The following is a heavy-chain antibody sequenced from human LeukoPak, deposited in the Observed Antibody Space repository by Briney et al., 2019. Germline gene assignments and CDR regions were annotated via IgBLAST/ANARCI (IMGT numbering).Heavy chain of an antibody. CDR3: TSPYGGYEL. CDR1: GFTFSGSA. D-gene: IGHD5-12*01. J-gene: IGHJ4*02. CDR2: IRSKANSYAT. Sequence: GGSLRLSCAASGFTFSGSAMHWVRQASGEGLEWVCRIRSKANSYATAYAASVKGRFTISRDDSKNTAYLQMNSLKTEDTAVYYCTSPYGGYELWGQGTLVTVSS. V-gene: IGHV3-73*01.